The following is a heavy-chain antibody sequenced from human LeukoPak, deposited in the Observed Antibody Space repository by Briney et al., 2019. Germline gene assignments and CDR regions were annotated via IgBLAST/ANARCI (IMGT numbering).Heavy chain of an antibody. Sequence: ASVKVSCKASGYTFTSYYMHWVRQAPGQGLEWMGIINPSGGSTSYAQKFQGRVTMTRDTSTSTVYMELSSLRSEDTAVYYCARASPSSPVDNWFDPWGQGTLVTVSS. J-gene: IGHJ5*02. CDR3: ARASPSSPVDNWFDP. CDR1: GYTFTSYY. CDR2: INPSGGST. V-gene: IGHV1-46*01. D-gene: IGHD6-13*01.